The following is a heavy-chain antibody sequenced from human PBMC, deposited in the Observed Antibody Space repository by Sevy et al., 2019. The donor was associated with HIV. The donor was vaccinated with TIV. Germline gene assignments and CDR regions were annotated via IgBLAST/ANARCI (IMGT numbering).Heavy chain of an antibody. CDR2: IRNKAYNGTT. Sequence: GGSLRLSCTASGFSFGDYALSWVRQAPGKGLEWVGFIRNKAYNGTTEYAASVKGRFTISRDDSKSVAYLHMKSLRTEDTGMYFCTRSTTTVYWGRGTLVTVSS. CDR1: GFSFGDYA. J-gene: IGHJ4*02. V-gene: IGHV3-49*04. D-gene: IGHD1-1*01. CDR3: TRSTTTVY.